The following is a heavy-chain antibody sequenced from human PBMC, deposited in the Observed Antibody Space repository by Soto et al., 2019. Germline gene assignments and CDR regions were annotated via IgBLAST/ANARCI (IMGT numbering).Heavy chain of an antibody. CDR3: ARCSWQTYFGY. J-gene: IGHJ4*02. D-gene: IGHD6-13*01. CDR2: INSDGSIT. V-gene: IGHV3-74*01. CDR1: GFTFSTYW. Sequence: EVQLVESGGGLVQPGGSLRLSCAASGFTFSTYWMHWVRQAPGTGLVWVSRINSDGSITNYADSVKGRFSISRDNAKTTLYLQMNSLRAEDTSVYYCARCSWQTYFGYWGQGTLVTVSS.